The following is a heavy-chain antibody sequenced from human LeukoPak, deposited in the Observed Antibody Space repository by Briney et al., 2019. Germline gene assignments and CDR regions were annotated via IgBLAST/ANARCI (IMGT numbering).Heavy chain of an antibody. CDR1: GGAISSYY. CDR2: IFYRRST. V-gene: IGHV4-59*13. J-gene: IGHJ4*02. Sequence: SEPLTLPCTVSGGAISSYYWRWIRRPPGKGLEGSGYIFYRRSTKYNPPLKSPITLSQATSQKQSSPKLGSVTGAGTAVYYCGRRGKRARFADWGEGTPVTASS. CDR3: GRRGKRARFAD.